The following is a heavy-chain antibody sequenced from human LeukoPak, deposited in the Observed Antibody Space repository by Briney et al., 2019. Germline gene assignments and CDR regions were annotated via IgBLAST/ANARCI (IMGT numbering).Heavy chain of an antibody. CDR1: GSSISSGYY. V-gene: IGHV4-38-2*02. CDR3: ARGRKLSSVWFGVADWFDP. J-gene: IGHJ5*02. CDR2: VFHNGNT. Sequence: PSETLSLTCSVSGSSISSGYYWGWFRQPPGKGLQWIGTVFHNGNTYYNTSLKSRLTISVDTSKNQFSLKLSSVTAADTAVYYCARGRKLSSVWFGVADWFDPWGQGTLVTVSS. D-gene: IGHD3-10*01.